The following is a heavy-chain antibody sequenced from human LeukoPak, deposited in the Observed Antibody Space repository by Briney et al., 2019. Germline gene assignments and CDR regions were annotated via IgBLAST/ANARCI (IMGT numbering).Heavy chain of an antibody. J-gene: IGHJ6*02. CDR3: ARAKRGTPLPISYYYSAMDV. CDR2: MSGSGTNT. V-gene: IGHV3-23*01. CDR1: GFTFSTYA. Sequence: HAGGSLSLFCAASGFTFSTYAITWVRQAPGKGREWVPGMSGSGTNTYYGDSVKGRFSIARDNSKNTLYLQMSSLRAEDTAVYFCARAKRGTPLPISYYYSAMDVWGHGTTVTVSS. D-gene: IGHD1-1*01.